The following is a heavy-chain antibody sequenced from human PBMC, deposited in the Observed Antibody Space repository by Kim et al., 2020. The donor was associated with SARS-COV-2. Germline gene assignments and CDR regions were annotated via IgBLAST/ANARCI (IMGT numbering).Heavy chain of an antibody. J-gene: IGHJ6*02. CDR3: ARGDHGHPERVYYYGMDV. Sequence: ASVKVSCKASGYTFTGYYMHWVRQAPGQGLEWMGWINPNSGGTNYAQKFQGWVTMTRDTSISTAYMELSRLRSDDTAVYYCARGDHGHPERVYYYGMDVWGQGTTVTVSS. CDR2: INPNSGGT. CDR1: GYTFTGYY. V-gene: IGHV1-2*04.